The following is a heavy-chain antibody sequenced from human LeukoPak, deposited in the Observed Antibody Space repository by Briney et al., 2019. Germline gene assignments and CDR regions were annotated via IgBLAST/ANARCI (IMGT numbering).Heavy chain of an antibody. CDR3: AREAGIPPSTQQWPTSVDY. CDR2: IKQDGSEK. Sequence: GGSLRLSCVASGFTFSSSWMSWVRQAPGKGLEWVANIKQDGSEKYCVDSVKCRFTISRDNAKNSLYLQMNSLRAEDTAVYYCAREAGIPPSTQQWPTSVDYWGQGTLVTVSS. D-gene: IGHD5-18*01. V-gene: IGHV3-7*05. CDR1: GFTFSSSW. J-gene: IGHJ4*02.